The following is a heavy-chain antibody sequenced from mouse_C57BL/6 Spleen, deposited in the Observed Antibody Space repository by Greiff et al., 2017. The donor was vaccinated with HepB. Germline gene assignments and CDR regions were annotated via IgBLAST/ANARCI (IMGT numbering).Heavy chain of an antibody. Sequence: VKLMESGPGLVAPSQSLSITCTVSGFSLTSYGVHWVRQPPGKGLEWLVVIWSDGSTTYNSALKSRLSISKDNSKSQVFLKMNSLKTDDTAMYYCARHDGYYDWYFDVWGTGTTVTVSS. CDR1: GFSLTSYG. CDR3: ARHDGYYDWYFDV. D-gene: IGHD2-3*01. CDR2: IWSDGST. J-gene: IGHJ1*03. V-gene: IGHV2-6-1*01.